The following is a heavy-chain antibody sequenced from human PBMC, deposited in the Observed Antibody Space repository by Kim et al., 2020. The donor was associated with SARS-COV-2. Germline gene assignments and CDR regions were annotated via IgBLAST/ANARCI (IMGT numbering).Heavy chain of an antibody. D-gene: IGHD3-3*01. CDR2: IYPDDADV. V-gene: IGHV5-51*01. CDR3: ARAPSHYDFWSGYYKADGFDV. J-gene: IGHJ3*01. Sequence: GESLKISCKGSGYSFSTEWIGWVRQVPGFGLEWMGVIYPDDADVRYSPSFEGHNTISVDTSISTPYVQWNTLKASDTAMYYCARAPSHYDFWSGYYKADGFDVWGQGTMVTVS. CDR1: GYSFSTEW.